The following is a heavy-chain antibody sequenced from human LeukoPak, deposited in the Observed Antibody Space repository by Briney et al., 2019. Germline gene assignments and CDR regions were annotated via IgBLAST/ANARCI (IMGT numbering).Heavy chain of an antibody. V-gene: IGHV3-48*01. CDR1: GFTFSSYS. CDR3: ASASIAARPAGQYFDY. Sequence: GGSLRLSCAASGFTFSSYSMNWVRQAPGKGLEWVSYISSSSSTIYYADSVKGRFTISRDNAKNSLYLQMNSLRAEDTAVYYCASASIAARPAGQYFDYWAREPWSPSPQ. CDR2: ISSSSSTI. D-gene: IGHD6-6*01. J-gene: IGHJ4*02.